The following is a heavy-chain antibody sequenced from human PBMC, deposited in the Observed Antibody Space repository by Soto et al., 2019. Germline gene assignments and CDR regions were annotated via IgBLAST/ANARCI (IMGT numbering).Heavy chain of an antibody. CDR3: ARLGGYCSSSSCYGYYGMDV. D-gene: IGHD2-2*01. Sequence: SETLSLTCAVSGGSISSGGYSWSWIRQPPGKGLDWIGYIYHSGSTYYNPSLESRVTISVDTSKNQFSLKVTSVTVADTAVYYCARLGGYCSSSSCYGYYGMDVWGQGTTVTVSS. J-gene: IGHJ6*02. V-gene: IGHV4-30-2*03. CDR2: IYHSGST. CDR1: GGSISSGGYS.